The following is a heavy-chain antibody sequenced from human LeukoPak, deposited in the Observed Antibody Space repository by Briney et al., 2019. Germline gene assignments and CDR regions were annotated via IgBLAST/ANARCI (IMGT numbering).Heavy chain of an antibody. Sequence: ASVKVSCKASGGTFSSYAISWVRQAPGQGLEWMGGIIPIFGTANYAQKFQGRVTITTDESTSTAYMELSSLRSEDTAVYYCARDVIGQWLLRLGTWGQGTMVTVSS. CDR1: GGTFSSYA. V-gene: IGHV1-69*05. CDR2: IIPIFGTA. J-gene: IGHJ3*01. D-gene: IGHD6-19*01. CDR3: ARDVIGQWLLRLGT.